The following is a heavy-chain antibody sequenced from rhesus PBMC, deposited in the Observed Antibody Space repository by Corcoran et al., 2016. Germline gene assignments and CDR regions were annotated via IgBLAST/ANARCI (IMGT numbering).Heavy chain of an antibody. CDR2: ISGSSGST. CDR3: ARDSPAYCSGGVCFDY. CDR1: GGSFSSSNW. V-gene: IGHV4-65*01. D-gene: IGHD2-39*02. J-gene: IGHJ4*01. Sequence: QVQLQESGPGLVKPSETLSLTCAVSGGSFSSSNWRTWLRQPPGKGLEWIGYISGSSGSTYYNPSLKSRVTISTDTSKNQFSLKLSSVTAADTAVYYCARDSPAYCSGGVCFDYWGQGVLVTVSS.